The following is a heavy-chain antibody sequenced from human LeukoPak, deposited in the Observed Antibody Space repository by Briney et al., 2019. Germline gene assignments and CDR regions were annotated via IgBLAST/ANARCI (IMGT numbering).Heavy chain of an antibody. CDR1: GGSISSGDYY. CDR3: ARPYYYDSRIDP. V-gene: IGHV4-30-4*01. D-gene: IGHD3-22*01. Sequence: PSETLSLTCTVSGGSISSGDYYWSWLRQPPGMGLEWLAYMYYSGSTYYNPVLKSRVTMSADTSKNQLSLKLSSVTAADTAVCYCARPYYYDSRIDPWGQGILVTVSS. CDR2: MYYSGST. J-gene: IGHJ5*02.